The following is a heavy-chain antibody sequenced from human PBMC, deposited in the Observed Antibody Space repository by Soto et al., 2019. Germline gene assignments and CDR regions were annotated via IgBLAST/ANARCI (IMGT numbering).Heavy chain of an antibody. D-gene: IGHD3-3*01. Sequence: PGGSLRLSCQASGFNFDNYGMHWVRQAPGKGLEWVAVITYDGSFQYYADSVKGRFTISRDNSKNTLYLQMNSLRAEDTAVYYCARDEVDFWSGYSPLYYYYYGMDVWGQGTTVTVSS. CDR3: ARDEVDFWSGYSPLYYYYYGMDV. CDR1: GFNFDNYG. J-gene: IGHJ6*02. V-gene: IGHV3-30*03. CDR2: ITYDGSFQ.